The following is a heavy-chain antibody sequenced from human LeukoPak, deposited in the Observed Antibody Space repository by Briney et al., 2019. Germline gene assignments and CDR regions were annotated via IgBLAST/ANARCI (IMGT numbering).Heavy chain of an antibody. V-gene: IGHV3-23*01. J-gene: IGHJ4*02. CDR1: GFTFVDYG. CDR2: ISGSGGST. D-gene: IGHD6-6*01. Sequence: GGSLRLSCATSGFTFVDYGLSWVRRAPGKGLEWVSAISGSGGSTYYADSVKGRFTISRDNSKNTLYLQMNSLRAEDTAVYYCAKSKYSSSSVGGWDYWGQGTLVTVSS. CDR3: AKSKYSSSSVGGWDY.